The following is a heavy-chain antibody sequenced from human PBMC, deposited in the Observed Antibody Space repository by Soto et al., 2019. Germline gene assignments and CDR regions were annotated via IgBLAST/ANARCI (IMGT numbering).Heavy chain of an antibody. CDR2: ISAYNGNT. CDR1: GYTFTSYG. Sequence: ASVKVSCKASGYTFTSYGISWVRQAPGQGLEWMGWISAYNGNTNYAQKLQGRVTMTTDTSTSTAYMELRSLRSDDTAVYYCARYQQAAGTGYYYYYMDVRGKGTTVTVS. J-gene: IGHJ6*03. V-gene: IGHV1-18*01. CDR3: ARYQQAAGTGYYYYYMDV. D-gene: IGHD6-13*01.